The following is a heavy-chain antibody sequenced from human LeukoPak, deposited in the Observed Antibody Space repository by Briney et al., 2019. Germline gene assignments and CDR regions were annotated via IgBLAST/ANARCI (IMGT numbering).Heavy chain of an antibody. Sequence: PGRSLRLSCAASGFTFSSYGMHWVRQAPGKGLEWVAVIWYDGSNKYYADSVKGRFTISRDNSKNTLYLQMNSLRAEDTAVYYCARDGGYSSSWTHLYYYGMDVWGQGTTVTVSS. CDR2: IWYDGSNK. J-gene: IGHJ6*02. D-gene: IGHD6-13*01. CDR3: ARDGGYSSSWTHLYYYGMDV. V-gene: IGHV3-33*01. CDR1: GFTFSSYG.